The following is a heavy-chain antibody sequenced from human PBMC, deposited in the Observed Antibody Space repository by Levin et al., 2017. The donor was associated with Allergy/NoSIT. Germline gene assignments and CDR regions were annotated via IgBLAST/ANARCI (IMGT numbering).Heavy chain of an antibody. CDR3: ARGRRTIFGVVTATGFDP. CDR2: INHSGST. Sequence: SETLSLTCAVYGGSFSGYYWSWIRQPPGKGLEWIGEINHSGSTNYNPSLKSRVTISVDTSKNQFSLKLSSVTAADTAVYYCARGRRTIFGVVTATGFDPWGQGTLVTVSS. J-gene: IGHJ5*02. V-gene: IGHV4-34*01. CDR1: GGSFSGYY. D-gene: IGHD3-3*01.